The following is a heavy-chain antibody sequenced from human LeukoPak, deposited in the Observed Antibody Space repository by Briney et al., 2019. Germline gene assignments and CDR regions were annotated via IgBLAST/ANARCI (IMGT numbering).Heavy chain of an antibody. CDR3: ARQVSWAVFGGNWFDP. V-gene: IGHV4-38-2*01. CDR1: GFSISSGYY. D-gene: IGHD3-3*01. J-gene: IGHJ5*02. Sequence: SETLSLTCAVSGFSISSGYYWGWIRQPPGKGLEWIASIYHSGNTYYNPSLKSRVAISVDTSKNQFSLKLNSVTAADTAVYYCARQVSWAVFGGNWFDPWGQGTPVTVSS. CDR2: IYHSGNT.